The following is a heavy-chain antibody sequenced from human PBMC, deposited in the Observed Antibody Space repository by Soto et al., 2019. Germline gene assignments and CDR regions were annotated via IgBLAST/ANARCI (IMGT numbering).Heavy chain of an antibody. D-gene: IGHD5-18*01. CDR2: ISYDGSNK. CDR1: GFTFSSYG. CDR3: AKRGRGYSYGPGGYYYYGMDV. V-gene: IGHV3-30*18. Sequence: QVQLVESGGGVVQPGRSLRLSCAASGFTFSSYGMHWVRQAPGKGLEWVAVISYDGSNKYYADSVKGRFTISRDNSKNTRYLQMNSLRAEDTAVYYCAKRGRGYSYGPGGYYYYGMDVWGQGTKVTVSS. J-gene: IGHJ6*02.